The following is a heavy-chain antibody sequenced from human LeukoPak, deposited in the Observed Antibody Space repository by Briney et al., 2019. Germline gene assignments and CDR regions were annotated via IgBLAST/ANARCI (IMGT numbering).Heavy chain of an antibody. V-gene: IGHV5-51*01. Sequence: GESLKISCKGSGYSFTSYWIGWVRQMPGKGLEWMGIIYPGDSDTRYSPSFQGQVTISADKSISTAYLQWSSLKASDTAMYYCASNVCDSSGYLYFDYWGQGTLVTVSS. D-gene: IGHD3-22*01. CDR3: ASNVCDSSGYLYFDY. CDR1: GYSFTSYW. CDR2: IYPGDSDT. J-gene: IGHJ4*02.